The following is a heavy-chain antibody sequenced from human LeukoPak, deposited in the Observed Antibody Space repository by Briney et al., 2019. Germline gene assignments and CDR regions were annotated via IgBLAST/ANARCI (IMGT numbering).Heavy chain of an antibody. D-gene: IGHD5-24*01. CDR3: ARTKEIATISYFDS. Sequence: TGGSLRLSCAASGFTFSSYGMHWVRQAPGKGLEWVAFIRYDGSNKYYADSVKGRFTISRDNSKNTLYLHVNSLRPEDTAVYYCARTKEIATISYFDSWGQGTLVTVSS. V-gene: IGHV3-30*02. CDR2: IRYDGSNK. J-gene: IGHJ4*02. CDR1: GFTFSSYG.